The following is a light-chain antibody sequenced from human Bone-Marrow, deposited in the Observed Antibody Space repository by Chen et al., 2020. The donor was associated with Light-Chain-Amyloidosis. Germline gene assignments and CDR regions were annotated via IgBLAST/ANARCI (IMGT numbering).Light chain of an antibody. CDR2: GTT. CDR3: QSYDSSLSGVV. V-gene: IGLV1-40*01. CDR1: SSNIGANYD. Sequence: QSVLTQPPSVSGAPGQRLTISCTGSSSNIGANYDVHWYQQLPGTAPKLLIFGTTNRPSGVPDRFSGSKSGTSASLAITGLQAEDEADYYCQSYDSSLSGVVFGGGTKLTVL. J-gene: IGLJ2*01.